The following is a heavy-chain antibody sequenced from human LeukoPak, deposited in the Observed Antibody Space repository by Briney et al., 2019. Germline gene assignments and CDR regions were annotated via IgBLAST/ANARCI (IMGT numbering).Heavy chain of an antibody. J-gene: IGHJ3*02. Sequence: SETLSLTCTVSGGSISSYYWSWIRQPPGKGLEWIGYIYYSGSTNYNPSLKSRVTISVDTSKNQFSLKLSSVTAADTAVYYCARRNDYYGSGSYYLDAFDIWGQGTMVTVSS. CDR2: IYYSGST. CDR3: ARRNDYYGSGSYYLDAFDI. D-gene: IGHD3-10*01. V-gene: IGHV4-59*08. CDR1: GGSISSYY.